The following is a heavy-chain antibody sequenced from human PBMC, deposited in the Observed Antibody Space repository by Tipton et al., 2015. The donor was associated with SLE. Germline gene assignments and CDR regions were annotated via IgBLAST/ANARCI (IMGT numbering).Heavy chain of an antibody. Sequence: TLSLTCTVSGGSISSSSYYWGWIRQPPGKGLDWIGSIYYSGSTYYNPSLKSRVTISLDTSKNQFSLKLSSVTAADTAVYYCASRWFGDHYFDYWGQGTLVTVSS. CDR3: ASRWFGDHYFDY. CDR1: GGSISSSSYY. J-gene: IGHJ4*02. D-gene: IGHD3-10*01. V-gene: IGHV4-39*01. CDR2: IYYSGST.